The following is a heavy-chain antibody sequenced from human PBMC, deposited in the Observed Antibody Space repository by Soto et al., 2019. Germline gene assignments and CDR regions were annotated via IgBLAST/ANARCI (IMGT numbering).Heavy chain of an antibody. D-gene: IGHD2-8*01. CDR3: VKEWSGDAFDI. CDR2: VSFSGGTT. J-gene: IGHJ3*02. V-gene: IGHV3-23*01. Sequence: VQLLESGGGLVQPGGSLRLACAASGFAFSTYAMTWVRQAPGQRLEWVSSVSFSGGTTYYEDSVEGRFTISRDNSKNTLYLQMTSMRADDTAVYFCVKEWSGDAFDIWGKGTMVAVSS. CDR1: GFAFSTYA.